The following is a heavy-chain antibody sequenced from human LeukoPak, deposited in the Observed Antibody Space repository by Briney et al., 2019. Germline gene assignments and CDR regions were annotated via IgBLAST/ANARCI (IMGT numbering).Heavy chain of an antibody. CDR2: IYYSGST. CDR3: ARLALVIGAFDI. J-gene: IGHJ3*02. D-gene: IGHD3-22*01. CDR1: GGSISSYY. V-gene: IGHV4-59*01. Sequence: PSETLSLTCTVSGGSISSYYWSWIRQPPGKGLEWIGYIYYSGSTNYNPSLKSRVTISVDTSKNQYSLKLSSVTAADTAVYYCARLALVIGAFDIWGQGTMVTVSS.